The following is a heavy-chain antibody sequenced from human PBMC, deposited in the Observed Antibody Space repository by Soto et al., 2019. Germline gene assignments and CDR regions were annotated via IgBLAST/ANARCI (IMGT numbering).Heavy chain of an antibody. Sequence: SQTLSLTCAISGDSVSSNSAAWNWIRQSPSRGLEWLGRTYYRSKWYNDYAVSVKSRITINPDTSKNRFSLQLSSVTPEDTAVYYCAREKERVDTAMANYYYYGMDVWGQGTTVTVSS. CDR3: AREKERVDTAMANYYYYGMDV. CDR2: TYYRSKWYN. J-gene: IGHJ6*02. D-gene: IGHD5-18*01. V-gene: IGHV6-1*01. CDR1: GDSVSSNSAA.